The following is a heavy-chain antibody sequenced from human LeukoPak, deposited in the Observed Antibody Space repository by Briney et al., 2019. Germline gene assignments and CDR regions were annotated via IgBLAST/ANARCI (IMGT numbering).Heavy chain of an antibody. J-gene: IGHJ4*02. V-gene: IGHV3-48*03. CDR3: ASQVFGEFSY. D-gene: IGHD3-10*01. Sequence: GGSLRLSCAASGFTFSSYEMNWVRQAPGKGLEWVSYISSSGSTIYYADSVKGRFTISRDNAKNSLYLQMNSLRAEDTAVYYCASQVFGEFSYWGQGTLVTVSS. CDR1: GFTFSSYE. CDR2: ISSSGSTI.